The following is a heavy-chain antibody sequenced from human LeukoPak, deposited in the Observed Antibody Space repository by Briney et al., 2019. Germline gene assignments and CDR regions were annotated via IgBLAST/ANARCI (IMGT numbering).Heavy chain of an antibody. CDR3: ARGLPGGQLSRYDY. CDR1: GYSISSGYY. J-gene: IGHJ4*02. D-gene: IGHD6-13*01. CDR2: IYQSGMT. Sequence: SETLSLTCSVSGYSISSGYYWGWIRQPPGKGLEWMGIIYQSGMTYCNPSLESRVTISVDTSKNQFSLKMNSMTAADTAMYYCARGLPGGQLSRYDYWGQGTLVTVSS. V-gene: IGHV4-38-2*02.